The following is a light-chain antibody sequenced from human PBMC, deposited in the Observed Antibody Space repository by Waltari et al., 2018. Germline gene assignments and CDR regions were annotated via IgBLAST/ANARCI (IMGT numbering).Light chain of an antibody. CDR3: QSTDSSGSYRV. V-gene: IGLV3-25*03. CDR2: KDS. J-gene: IGLJ2*01. CDR1: ALPQHY. Sequence: SHELTQPPSVSVSPGQTARITCSGDALPQHYAYWFQQKPGQAPVLVICKDSERPSGIPERFSGSSSGTTVTLTISGVQAEDEADYYCQSTDSSGSYRVFGGGTKLTVL.